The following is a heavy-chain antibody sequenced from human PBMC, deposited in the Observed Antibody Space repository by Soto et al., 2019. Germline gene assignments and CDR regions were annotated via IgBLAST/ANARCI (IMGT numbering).Heavy chain of an antibody. Sequence: EVQLLDSGGGLVQPGGSLRLSCAASGFSFSSYAMVWVRQAPGKGLEWVSVISARGGSSYFADSVKGRFTTSRDNSKNVLSLEMNSLRAEDTATYFCAKGSIEYRASVDNWGQGTLVLVSS. V-gene: IGHV3-23*01. D-gene: IGHD3-16*02. J-gene: IGHJ4*02. CDR3: AKGSIEYRASVDN. CDR1: GFSFSSYA. CDR2: ISARGGSS.